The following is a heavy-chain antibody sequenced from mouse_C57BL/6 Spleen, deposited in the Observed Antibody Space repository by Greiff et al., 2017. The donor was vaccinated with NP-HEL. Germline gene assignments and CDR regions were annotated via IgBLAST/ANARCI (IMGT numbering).Heavy chain of an antibody. CDR3: TRYLGKTYDYDEGYFDV. V-gene: IGHV6-6*01. J-gene: IGHJ1*03. D-gene: IGHD2-4*01. Sequence: EVKLMESGGGLVQPGGSMKLSCAASGFTFSDAWMDWVRQSPEKGLEWVAEIRNKANNHATYYAESVKGRFTISRDDSKSSVYLQMNSLRAEDTGIYYCTRYLGKTYDYDEGYFDVWGTGTTVTVSS. CDR1: GFTFSDAW. CDR2: IRNKANNHAT.